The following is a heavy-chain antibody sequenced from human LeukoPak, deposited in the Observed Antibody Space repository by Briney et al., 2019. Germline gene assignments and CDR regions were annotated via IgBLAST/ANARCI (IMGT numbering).Heavy chain of an antibody. CDR1: GYSFTSYW. D-gene: IGHD2-2*02. J-gene: IGHJ4*02. V-gene: IGHV5-51*01. CDR3: ATRYCSSTSCYKTLDY. Sequence: GESLKISCKGSGYSFTSYWIGWVRQMPGKGLEWMGIIHPGDSDTRYSPSFQGQVTISADKSISTAYLQWSSLKASDTAMYYCATRYCSSTSCYKTLDYWGQGTLVTVSS. CDR2: IHPGDSDT.